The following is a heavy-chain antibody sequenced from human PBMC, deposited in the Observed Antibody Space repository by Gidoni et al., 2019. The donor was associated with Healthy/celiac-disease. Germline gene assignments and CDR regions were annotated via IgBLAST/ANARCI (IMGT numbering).Heavy chain of an antibody. Sequence: QVQLQESGPGLVKPSQTLSLTCTVSGGSISSGGYYWSWIRQHPGKGLEWIGYIYYSGSTYYNPSLKSRVTISVDTSKNQFSLKLSSVTAADTAVYYCASRYCSSTSCFDAFDIWGQGTMVTVSS. D-gene: IGHD2-2*01. V-gene: IGHV4-31*03. CDR2: IYYSGST. CDR1: GGSISSGGYY. J-gene: IGHJ3*02. CDR3: ASRYCSSTSCFDAFDI.